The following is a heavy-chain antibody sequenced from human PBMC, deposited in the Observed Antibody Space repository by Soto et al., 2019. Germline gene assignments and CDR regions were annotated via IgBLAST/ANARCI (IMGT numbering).Heavy chain of an antibody. CDR1: GGSISIGDYY. Sequence: SETLSLTCTVSGGSISIGDYYLSWIRQTPGKGLEWIGYIYSSGSAYYNPSLKSRLTVSLHTSKNQFSLKLRSVTAADTAVYYCARARGNYCDYGMDVWGQGIPFTVSS. V-gene: IGHV4-30-4*01. CDR2: IYSSGSA. CDR3: ARARGNYCDYGMDV. J-gene: IGHJ6*02.